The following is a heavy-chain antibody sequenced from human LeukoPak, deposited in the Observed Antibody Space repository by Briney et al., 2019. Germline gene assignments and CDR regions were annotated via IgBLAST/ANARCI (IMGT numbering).Heavy chain of an antibody. CDR1: GFTFSGYW. D-gene: IGHD6-19*01. CDR2: IKQDGSEE. Sequence: GGSLRLSYAASGFTFSGYWMSWVGQAPGKGLEWVANIKQDGSEEYYVDSLRGRFTISRDNAKSSLYLQMNSLRVEDTAVYYSAREISSWYRTEGRFDPWGQGTLVTVSS. J-gene: IGHJ5*02. CDR3: AREISSWYRTEGRFDP. V-gene: IGHV3-7*01.